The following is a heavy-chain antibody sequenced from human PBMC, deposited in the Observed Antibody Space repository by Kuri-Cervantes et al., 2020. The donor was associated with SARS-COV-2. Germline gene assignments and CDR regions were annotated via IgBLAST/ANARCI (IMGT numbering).Heavy chain of an antibody. CDR1: GYTLTELS. J-gene: IGHJ4*02. CDR3: ARDLSSSVASFYDY. CDR2: FDPEDGET. V-gene: IGHV1-24*01. D-gene: IGHD6-6*01. Sequence: ASVKVSCKVSGYTLTELSMHWVRQAPGKGLEWMGGFDPEDGETIYAQKFQGRVTITADESTSTAYMELSRLRSDDTAVYYCARDLSSSVASFYDYWGQGTLVTVSS.